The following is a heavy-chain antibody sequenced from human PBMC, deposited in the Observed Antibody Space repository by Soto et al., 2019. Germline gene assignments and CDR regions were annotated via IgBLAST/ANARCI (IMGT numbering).Heavy chain of an antibody. J-gene: IGHJ4*02. Sequence: PGGSLRLSCVASGFTFSNFGLNWVRQAPGKGLEWVSSISSSDKYIYYADSVKGRFTISRDNAKNSPSLQMNSLRADDTAVYYCARVFCRGDCYSPLDYWGQGTLVTVS. CDR1: GFTFSNFG. CDR3: ARVFCRGDCYSPLDY. CDR2: ISSSDKYI. V-gene: IGHV3-21*01. D-gene: IGHD2-21*02.